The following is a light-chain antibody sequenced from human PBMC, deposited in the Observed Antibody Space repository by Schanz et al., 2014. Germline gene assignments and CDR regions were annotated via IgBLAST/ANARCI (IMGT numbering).Light chain of an antibody. CDR1: QSVSSSY. CDR2: GAS. CDR3: QYYDNSPRIT. V-gene: IGKV3-20*01. J-gene: IGKJ5*01. Sequence: EIVLTQSPGTLSLSPGERATLSCRASQSVSSSYLALAWYQQKPGQAPRLLIYGASSRATGIPDRFSGSGSGTDFTLTITRLEPEDFAVYYCQYYDNSPRITFGQGTRLEIK.